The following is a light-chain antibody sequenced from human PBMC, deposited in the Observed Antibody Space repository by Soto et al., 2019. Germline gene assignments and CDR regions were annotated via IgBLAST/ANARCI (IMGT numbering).Light chain of an antibody. Sequence: QSALTQPASVSGSPEQSITISCTGTSSDVGRYNLVSWYQQHPGKAPKVMIYEATKRPSGVSNRFSVSKSGNTASLTISGLQAEDEAEYYCCAYAGSGTVVFGGGTKVTVL. CDR1: SSDVGRYNL. J-gene: IGLJ3*02. CDR3: CAYAGSGTVV. V-gene: IGLV2-23*01. CDR2: EAT.